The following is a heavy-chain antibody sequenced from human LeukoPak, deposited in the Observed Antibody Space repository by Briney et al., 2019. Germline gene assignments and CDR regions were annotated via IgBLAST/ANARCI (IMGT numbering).Heavy chain of an antibody. J-gene: IGHJ5*02. CDR1: GYTFTNYW. CDR3: ARGIYSLNWFDP. V-gene: IGHV5-51*01. D-gene: IGHD2-21*01. Sequence: GESLKISCQGSGYTFTNYWIAWVRQTPGKGLEWMGVIYPGDSDTRYSPSFQGQVTISADKSISIAYLQWSSLKASGTAVYYCARGIYSLNWFDPWGQGTLVTVSS. CDR2: IYPGDSDT.